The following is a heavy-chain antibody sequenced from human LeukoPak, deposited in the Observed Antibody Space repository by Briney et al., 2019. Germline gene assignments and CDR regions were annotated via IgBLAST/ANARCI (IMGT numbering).Heavy chain of an antibody. V-gene: IGHV1-3*01. D-gene: IGHD6-19*01. CDR1: GYTFTSYT. CDR2: INAGNGNA. CDR3: ARSDVPRSGWDGDIDY. Sequence: ASVKVSCKAFGYTFTSYTIHWVRQAPGQRPERMGWINAGNGNANYFQNFQGRVTTTRDTSARTVYMELSSLRSEDTAVYYCARSDVPRSGWDGDIDYWGQGTLVTVSS. J-gene: IGHJ4*02.